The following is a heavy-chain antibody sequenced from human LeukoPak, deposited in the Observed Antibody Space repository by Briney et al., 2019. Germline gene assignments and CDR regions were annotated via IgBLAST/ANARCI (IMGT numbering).Heavy chain of an antibody. Sequence: GGSLRLSCAASGFTFSSYAMSWVRQAPGKGLEWVSAISGSGGSTYYADSVKGRFTISRNNSKNTLYLQMNSLRAEDTAVYYCAKVYDYGDYASAIFDYWGQGTLVTVSS. V-gene: IGHV3-23*01. CDR3: AKVYDYGDYASAIFDY. CDR1: GFTFSSYA. D-gene: IGHD4-17*01. J-gene: IGHJ4*02. CDR2: ISGSGGST.